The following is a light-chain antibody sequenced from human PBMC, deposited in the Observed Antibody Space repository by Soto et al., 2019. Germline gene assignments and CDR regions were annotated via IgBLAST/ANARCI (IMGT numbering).Light chain of an antibody. Sequence: DIWMTQSPESLAVSLGERATINCESSQSVLFTSNNKNYLAWYQQKPGQPPKLLLSWASARESGVPERFSGSGSGTLFTLSISSLQAEDVAVYYCQQYYTLPLTFGGGTKV. CDR1: QSVLFTSNNKNY. J-gene: IGKJ4*01. CDR3: QQYYTLPLT. V-gene: IGKV4-1*01. CDR2: WAS.